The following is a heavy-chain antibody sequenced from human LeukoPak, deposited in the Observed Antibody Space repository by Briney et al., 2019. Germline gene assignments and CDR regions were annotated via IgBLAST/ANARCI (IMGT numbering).Heavy chain of an antibody. V-gene: IGHV3-7*01. J-gene: IGHJ4*02. D-gene: IGHD1-1*01. CDR2: IKQDGSDK. CDR3: ATDVHDYGDY. CDR1: GFTFSNNW. Sequence: GGSLRLSCAASGFTFSNNWMTWVRQAPGQGLEWVANIKQDGSDKFYADSVKGRFTISRDNAKNSLYLQMNSLRAEDTAVYYCATDVHDYGDYWGQGTLVTVSS.